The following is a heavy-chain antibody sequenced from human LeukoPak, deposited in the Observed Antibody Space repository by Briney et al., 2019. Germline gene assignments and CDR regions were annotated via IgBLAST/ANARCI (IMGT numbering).Heavy chain of an antibody. Sequence: SETLSLTCTVSGGSISSSSYYWGWIRQPPGKGLEWIGSIYYSGSTYYNPSLKSRVTISVDTSKNQFSLKLSSVTAADTAVYYCARFKQWPLDYWGQGTLVTVSS. CDR1: GGSISSSSYY. D-gene: IGHD6-19*01. J-gene: IGHJ4*02. CDR2: IYYSGST. V-gene: IGHV4-39*07. CDR3: ARFKQWPLDY.